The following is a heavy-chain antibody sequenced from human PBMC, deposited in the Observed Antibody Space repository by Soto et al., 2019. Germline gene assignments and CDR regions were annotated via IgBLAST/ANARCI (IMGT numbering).Heavy chain of an antibody. CDR2: ISGSGGST. J-gene: IGHJ5*02. D-gene: IGHD3-9*01. V-gene: IGHV3-23*01. CDR1: GFTSSRYA. CDR3: AKCVFDWLIRAGNWFDP. Sequence: PGGSLRLSCAASGFTSSRYAMSWVRQAPGKGLEWVSAISGSGGSTYYADSVEGRFTISRDNSKNTLYLQMNSLRAEDTAVYYCAKCVFDWLIRAGNWFDPWGQGSLVTVSS.